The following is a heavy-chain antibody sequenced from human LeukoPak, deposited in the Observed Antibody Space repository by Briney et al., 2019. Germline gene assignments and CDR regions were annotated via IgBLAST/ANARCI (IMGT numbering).Heavy chain of an antibody. Sequence: SETLSLTCAVYGGSFSDYYWTWIRQSPGKGLEWIGEINHSGATDYNPSLKSRVTISVDTSKNQFSLKVRSVTAADTAVYYCARRVREVSFYYYNGMDVWGQGTTVTVSS. CDR2: INHSGAT. D-gene: IGHD3-10*01. CDR3: ARRVREVSFYYYNGMDV. J-gene: IGHJ6*02. V-gene: IGHV4-34*01. CDR1: GGSFSDYY.